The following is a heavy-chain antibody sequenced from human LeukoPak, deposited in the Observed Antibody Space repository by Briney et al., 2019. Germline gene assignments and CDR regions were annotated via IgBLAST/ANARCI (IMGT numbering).Heavy chain of an antibody. J-gene: IGHJ5*02. D-gene: IGHD3-3*01. V-gene: IGHV4-34*01. Sequence: PSETLSLTCAVYGGSFSGYYWSWIRQPPGKGLEWIGEINHSGSTNYNPSLKSRVTISVDTSKYQFSLKLSSVTAADTAVYYCARRYHTSITIFGVVIGVWFDPWGQGTLVTVSS. CDR3: ARRYHTSITIFGVVIGVWFDP. CDR1: GGSFSGYY. CDR2: INHSGST.